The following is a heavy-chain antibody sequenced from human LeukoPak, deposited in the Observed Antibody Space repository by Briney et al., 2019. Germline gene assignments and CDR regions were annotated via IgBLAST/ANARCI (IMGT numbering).Heavy chain of an antibody. CDR2: IYYSGST. CDR1: GGSISSYY. J-gene: IGHJ4*02. D-gene: IGHD6-13*01. Sequence: PSETLSLTCTVSGGSISSYYWSWIRQPPGKGLEWIGYIYYSGSTNYNPSLKSRVTISVDTSKNQFSLKLSSVTAADTAVYYCARVESSSWYEFDYWGQGTLVTGSS. CDR3: ARVESSSWYEFDY. V-gene: IGHV4-59*01.